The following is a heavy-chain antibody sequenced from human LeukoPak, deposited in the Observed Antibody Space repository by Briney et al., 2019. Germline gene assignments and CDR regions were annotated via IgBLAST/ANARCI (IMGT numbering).Heavy chain of an antibody. D-gene: IGHD6-19*01. CDR2: IHPSGST. CDR3: ARVTGLAVEYYFDY. V-gene: IGHV4-4*07. J-gene: IGHJ4*02. CDR1: GGSFSGYY. Sequence: SETLSLTCAVFGGSFSGYYWSWIRQPAGKGLEWIGRIHPSGSTNYNPSLKSRVTMSVDTSKNQFSLKLSSVTAADTAVYYCARVTGLAVEYYFDYWGQGTLVTVSS.